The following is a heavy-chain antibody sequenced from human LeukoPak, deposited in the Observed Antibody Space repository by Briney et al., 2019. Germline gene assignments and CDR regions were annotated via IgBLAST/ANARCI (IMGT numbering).Heavy chain of an antibody. Sequence: GASVKVSCKASGYTFTSYYMHRVRQAPGQGLEWMGIINPSGGSTSYAQKFQGRVTMTRDTSTSTVYMELSSLRSEDTAVYYCAREGYSSSLHLYYYYGMDVWGQGTTVTVSS. CDR1: GYTFTSYY. V-gene: IGHV1-46*01. J-gene: IGHJ6*02. D-gene: IGHD6-6*01. CDR2: INPSGGST. CDR3: AREGYSSSLHLYYYYGMDV.